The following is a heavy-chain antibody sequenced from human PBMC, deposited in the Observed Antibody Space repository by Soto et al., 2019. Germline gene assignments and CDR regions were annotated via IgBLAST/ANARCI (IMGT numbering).Heavy chain of an antibody. D-gene: IGHD2-21*01. Sequence: QVQLVQSGAEVKKPGASVKVSCKASGYTFTSDGVSWVRQAPGQGLEWMGWISGYNGKRNYAQRFRDRVTVTTDTSPSTAYMELRSLRSDDSAVYYCARDAHCGGAPGCRAMDVWGQGTTITVSS. V-gene: IGHV1-18*04. CDR2: ISGYNGKR. CDR3: ARDAHCGGAPGCRAMDV. J-gene: IGHJ6*02. CDR1: GYTFTSDG.